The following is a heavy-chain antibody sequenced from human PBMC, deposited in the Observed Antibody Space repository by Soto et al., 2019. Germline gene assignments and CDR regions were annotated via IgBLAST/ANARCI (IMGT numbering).Heavy chain of an antibody. CDR2: ISGGGGGT. Sequence: EVQLLESGGGLVQPGGSLRLSCSVSGFSFSNYAMTWVRQAPGKGLEWVSSISGGGGGTHYAVSMKGRFTISRDISKDTLHLEVNRRRADATSVYYCARGSHYDILTAYQAFDSWGQGTLVPVCS. CDR3: ARGSHYDILTAYQAFDS. V-gene: IGHV3-23*01. CDR1: GFSFSNYA. D-gene: IGHD3-9*01. J-gene: IGHJ4*02.